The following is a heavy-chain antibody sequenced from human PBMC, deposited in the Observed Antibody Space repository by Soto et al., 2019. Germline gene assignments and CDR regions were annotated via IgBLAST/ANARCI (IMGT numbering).Heavy chain of an antibody. D-gene: IGHD6-6*01. J-gene: IGHJ4*02. Sequence: QVQLVESGGGVVQPGRSLRLSCAASGFTFSSYGMHWVRQAPGKWLEWVAVISYDGSNKYYADSVKGRFTISRDNSKNKLYLQMNSLRAEDTAVYYCAKGNREQLGRVYWGQGTLVTVSS. CDR3: AKGNREQLGRVY. CDR1: GFTFSSYG. CDR2: ISYDGSNK. V-gene: IGHV3-30*18.